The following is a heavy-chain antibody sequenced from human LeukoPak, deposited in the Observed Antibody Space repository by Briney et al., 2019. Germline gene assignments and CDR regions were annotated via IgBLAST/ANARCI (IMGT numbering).Heavy chain of an antibody. D-gene: IGHD6-6*01. Sequence: ASLKLSFKTYPYTLTSYDINYVRHATAKVLEWMGWINPNSGNTGCAQKFQGRVTIIRNTSISTDYMEMSSLSSEDTAVYYCARSIAARQGVDYWGQGTLVTVSS. V-gene: IGHV1-8*03. CDR1: PYTLTSYD. CDR3: ARSIAARQGVDY. CDR2: INPNSGNT. J-gene: IGHJ4*02.